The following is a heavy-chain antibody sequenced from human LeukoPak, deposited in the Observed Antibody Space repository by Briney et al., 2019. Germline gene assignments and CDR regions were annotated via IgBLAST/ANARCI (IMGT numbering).Heavy chain of an antibody. Sequence: ASVKVSCTASGYTFTGYYMHWVRQAPGQGLEWMGWINPNRGGTNYAQKSQCRVTMTRDTSISTAYMELSRLRSDDTAVYYCARDVLWFGELFLQSGLPNYWGQGTLVTVSS. V-gene: IGHV1-2*02. CDR3: ARDVLWFGELFLQSGLPNY. CDR2: INPNRGGT. J-gene: IGHJ4*02. D-gene: IGHD3-10*01. CDR1: GYTFTGYY.